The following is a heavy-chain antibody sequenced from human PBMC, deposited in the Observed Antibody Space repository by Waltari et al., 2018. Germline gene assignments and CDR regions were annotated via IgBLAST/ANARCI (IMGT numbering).Heavy chain of an antibody. J-gene: IGHJ4*02. CDR1: GSTFGNYW. Sequence: EVHLVQSGGGLVQPGGSLSLSCAASGSTFGNYWMNWGRQAPGKGLEWVANINRDGSEIHYVDSMRGRFTISRDNTENSLSLQMNSLRAEDTALYYCARGLYDTSGCLDYWGQGTLVAVSS. D-gene: IGHD3-22*01. CDR3: ARGLYDTSGCLDY. CDR2: INRDGSEI. V-gene: IGHV3-7*03.